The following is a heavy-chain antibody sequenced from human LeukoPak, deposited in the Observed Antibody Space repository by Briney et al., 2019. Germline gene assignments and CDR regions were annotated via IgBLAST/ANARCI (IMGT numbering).Heavy chain of an antibody. CDR1: GYTFTSYD. J-gene: IGHJ5*02. CDR2: INPNTGGT. Sequence: ASVEVSCKASGYTFTSYDINWVRQATGQGLEWMGWINPNTGGTNYAQKFQGRVTMTRDTSISTAYMELTSLRSDDTAVYYCARDRYTSLSERALNWFDPWGQGTLVIVSA. CDR3: ARDRYTSLSERALNWFDP. D-gene: IGHD2-2*02. V-gene: IGHV1-2*02.